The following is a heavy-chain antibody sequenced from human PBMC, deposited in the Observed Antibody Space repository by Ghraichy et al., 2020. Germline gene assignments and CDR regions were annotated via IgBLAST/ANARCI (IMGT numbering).Heavy chain of an antibody. CDR1: GFTVSSNY. CDR2: IYSGGST. V-gene: IGHV3-53*01. Sequence: GGSLRLSCAASGFTVSSNYMSWVRQAPGKGLEWVSVIYSGGSTYYADSVKGRFTISRDNSKNTLYLQMNSLRAEDTAVYYCAREGPGIAVDAFDIWGQGTMVTVSS. D-gene: IGHD6-19*01. J-gene: IGHJ3*02. CDR3: AREGPGIAVDAFDI.